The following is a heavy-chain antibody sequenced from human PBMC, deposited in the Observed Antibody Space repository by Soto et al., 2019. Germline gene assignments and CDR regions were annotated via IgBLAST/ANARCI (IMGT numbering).Heavy chain of an antibody. CDR2: IGSGGGGI. CDR1: GFTFSNYA. CDR3: AKYASPEPTRTFDS. D-gene: IGHD2-2*01. J-gene: IGHJ4*02. Sequence: GGSLRLSCAASGFTFSNYAMTWVGQAPGKGLEWVSTIGSGGGGIQYADSVKGRFTISRDTSKATLYLQMNSLRAEDTALYYCAKYASPEPTRTFDSWGRGSLVTVSS. V-gene: IGHV3-23*01.